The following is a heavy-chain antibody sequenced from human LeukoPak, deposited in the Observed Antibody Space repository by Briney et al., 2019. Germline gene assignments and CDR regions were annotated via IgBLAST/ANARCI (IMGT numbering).Heavy chain of an antibody. J-gene: IGHJ5*01. CDR1: GYTFANYW. Sequence: GESLLISCKGSGYTFANYWIAWVRQLPGKGLEWMGINFHGDADTRYSPSLQGQVTISADKSIRSAYLQWSSLKASDTAMYYCATSRYFTNGVCYTQHDSWGQGTLVTVTS. CDR3: ATSRYFTNGVCYTQHDS. D-gene: IGHD2-8*01. CDR2: NFHGDADT. V-gene: IGHV5-51*01.